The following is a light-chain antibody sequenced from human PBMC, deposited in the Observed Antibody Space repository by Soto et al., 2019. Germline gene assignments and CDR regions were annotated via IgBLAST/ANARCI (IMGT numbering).Light chain of an antibody. CDR1: SGNGNYK. V-gene: IGLV9-49*01. CDR3: GADHGSGSNFVYLV. Sequence: QSVLTQPPSASASLGASVTLTCTLSSGNGNYKWNGYQQGPGRAPRFVMRGGTGGIVGSKGDGIPDRFSVLGSGLNRYLTIKNIQEEDESDYHCGADHGSGSNFVYLVFGGGTKLTVL. CDR2: GGTGGIVG. J-gene: IGLJ2*01.